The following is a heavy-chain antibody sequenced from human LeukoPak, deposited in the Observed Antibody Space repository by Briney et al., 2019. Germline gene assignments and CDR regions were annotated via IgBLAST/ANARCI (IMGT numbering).Heavy chain of an antibody. J-gene: IGHJ4*02. CDR1: GDSISSSSYY. V-gene: IGHV4-39*02. CDR3: AREDYDYVWGSYRLPTY. Sequence: TSETLSLTCTVSGDSISSSSYYWGWIRQPPGKGLEWIGSIYYSGSTYYNASLKSRVTISVDTSKNQSSLKLSSVTVADTAVYYCAREDYDYVWGSYRLPTYWGQGTLVTVSS. D-gene: IGHD3-16*02. CDR2: IYYSGST.